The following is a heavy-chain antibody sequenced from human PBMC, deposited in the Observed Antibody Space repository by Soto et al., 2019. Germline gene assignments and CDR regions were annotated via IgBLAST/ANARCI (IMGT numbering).Heavy chain of an antibody. CDR2: ISSDGDTI. CDR1: GFTFHEYA. D-gene: IGHD3-16*01. Sequence: EVQLIESGGGWVQPGTSLRVSCAASGFTFHEYAMHWVRQAPGKGLEWVSGISSDGDTIAYADSVQGRFTVFRDIARNTLFLQMNSLRADDTAVYYCARDLGGPDYWGRGTSVTVSS. J-gene: IGHJ4*02. V-gene: IGHV3-9*01. CDR3: ARDLGGPDY.